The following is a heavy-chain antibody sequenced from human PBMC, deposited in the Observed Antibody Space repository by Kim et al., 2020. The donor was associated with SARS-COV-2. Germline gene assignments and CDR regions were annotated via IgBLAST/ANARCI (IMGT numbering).Heavy chain of an antibody. CDR1: GYTFTSYA. CDR2: INAGNGNT. D-gene: IGHD5-12*01. Sequence: ASVKVSCKASGYTFTSYAMHWVRQAPGQRLEWMGWINAGNGNTKYSQKFQGRVTITRDTSASTAYMELSSLRSEDTAVYYCARAKWEMATISVFDYWGQGTLVTVSS. V-gene: IGHV1-3*01. CDR3: ARAKWEMATISVFDY. J-gene: IGHJ4*02.